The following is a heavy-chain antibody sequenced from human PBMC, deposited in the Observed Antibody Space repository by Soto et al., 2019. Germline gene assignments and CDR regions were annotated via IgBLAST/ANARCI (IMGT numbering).Heavy chain of an antibody. V-gene: IGHV3-23*01. J-gene: IGHJ4*02. D-gene: IGHD3-3*01. Sequence: GGSLRLSCAASGLTFRMYAMSWVRQAPGKGLKWLSGISGSGDTTYDAGSVKGRFTISRDNSKNTLYLQMNSLRAEDTAIYYCATDFKAYYGFNHFDYWGQGALVAVSS. CDR2: ISGSGDTT. CDR3: ATDFKAYYGFNHFDY. CDR1: GLTFRMYA.